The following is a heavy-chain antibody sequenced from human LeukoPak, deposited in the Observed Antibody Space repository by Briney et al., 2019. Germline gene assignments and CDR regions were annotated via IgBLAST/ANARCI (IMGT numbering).Heavy chain of an antibody. CDR2: ISGSGGST. V-gene: IGHV3-23*01. Sequence: PGGSLRLSCAASGFTFSSYAMSWVRQAPGKGLEWVSVISGSGGSTHYADSVKGRFTISRDNPKNTLYLQMNSLRAEDTAVYYCAKERSGSYYVPTFDYWGQGTLVTVSS. J-gene: IGHJ4*02. CDR3: AKERSGSYYVPTFDY. D-gene: IGHD1-26*01. CDR1: GFTFSSYA.